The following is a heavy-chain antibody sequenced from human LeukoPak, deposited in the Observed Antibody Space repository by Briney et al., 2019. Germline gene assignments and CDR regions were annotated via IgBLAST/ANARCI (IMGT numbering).Heavy chain of an antibody. CDR2: ISSSGSTI. CDR3: ARYYDFWSGYPAY. D-gene: IGHD3-3*01. Sequence: GGSLRLSCAASGFTFSDYYMSWIRQAPGKGLEWVSYISSSGSTIYYADSVKGRFTISRDNAKNSLYLQMNSLRAEDTAVYCCARYYDFWSGYPAYWGQGTLVTVSS. V-gene: IGHV3-11*04. CDR1: GFTFSDYY. J-gene: IGHJ4*02.